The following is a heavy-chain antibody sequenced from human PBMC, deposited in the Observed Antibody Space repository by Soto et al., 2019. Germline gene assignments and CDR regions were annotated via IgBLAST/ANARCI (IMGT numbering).Heavy chain of an antibody. CDR1: GYIFTHFY. CDR2: INPLPTSGST. Sequence: ASVEVSFKASGYIFTHFYIHWVRQAPGQGLEWMAIINPLPTSGSTNYAQKFQGRVTVTRDTSTSTVYLELSSLRSDDTAVYYCARDLAAAAYWGQGTQVTVSS. V-gene: IGHV1-46*01. J-gene: IGHJ4*02. D-gene: IGHD6-13*01. CDR3: ARDLAAAAY.